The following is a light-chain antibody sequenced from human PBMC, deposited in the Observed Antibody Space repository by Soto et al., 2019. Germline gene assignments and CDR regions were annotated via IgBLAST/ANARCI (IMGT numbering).Light chain of an antibody. CDR2: AAS. J-gene: IGKJ4*01. V-gene: IGKV1-39*01. CDR3: QQSYGTPLT. Sequence: DMEMTQSPSSLSASVGDRVTVTCRASQSISNYLNWYQHKPGKVPKLLIYAASSLQSGVPTRFSGSGSGTDLTLTINSQQADDFATYYCQQSYGTPLTFGGGTKIEIK. CDR1: QSISNY.